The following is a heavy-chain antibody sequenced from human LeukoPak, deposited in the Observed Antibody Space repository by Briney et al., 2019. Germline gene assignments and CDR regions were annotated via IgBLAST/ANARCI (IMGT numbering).Heavy chain of an antibody. CDR1: GGSFSGYY. Sequence: PSETLSLTCAVYGGSFSGYYWTWIRQPPGKGLEWISEINHSGSTNYNPSLQSRVSISADTSKKQFSLKLSSVTAADTAVYYCARGGYSGYAARPATTDAFDIWGQGTMVTVSS. CDR2: INHSGST. V-gene: IGHV4-34*01. CDR3: ARGGYSGYAARPATTDAFDI. J-gene: IGHJ3*02. D-gene: IGHD5-12*01.